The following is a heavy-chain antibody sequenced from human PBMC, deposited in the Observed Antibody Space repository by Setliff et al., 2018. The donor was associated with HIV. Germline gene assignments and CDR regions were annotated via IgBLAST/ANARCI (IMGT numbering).Heavy chain of an antibody. CDR1: GYSLTDLS. J-gene: IGHJ4*02. CDR3: AVDLGDYYYDTTDYYYGGGLGY. V-gene: IGHV1-24*01. CDR2: FDPEDGET. D-gene: IGHD3-22*01. Sequence: ASVKVSCKVSGYSLTDLSIHWVRQAPGKGLEWMGGFDPEDGETVYAQKLQGRVTMTEDTSTDTAYMELSSLRSEDTAVYYCAVDLGDYYYDTTDYYYGGGLGYWGQGTLVTVSS.